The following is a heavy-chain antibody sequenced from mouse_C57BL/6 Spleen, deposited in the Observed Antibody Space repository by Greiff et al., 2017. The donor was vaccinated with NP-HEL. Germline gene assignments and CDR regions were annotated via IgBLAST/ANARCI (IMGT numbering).Heavy chain of an antibody. D-gene: IGHD2-4*01. CDR3: ARGGYYDYEGTWFAY. CDR1: GYSITSGYY. J-gene: IGHJ3*01. CDR2: ISYDGSN. Sequence: VQLKESGPGLVKPSQSLSLTCSVTGYSITSGYYWNWIRQFPGNKLEWMGYISYDGSNNYNPSLKNRISITRDTSKNQFFLKLNSVTTEDTATYYCARGGYYDYEGTWFAYWGQGTLVTVSA. V-gene: IGHV3-6*01.